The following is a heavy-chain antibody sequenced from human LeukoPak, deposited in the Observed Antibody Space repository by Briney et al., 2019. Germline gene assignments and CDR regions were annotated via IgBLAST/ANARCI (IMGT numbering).Heavy chain of an antibody. D-gene: IGHD1-26*01. J-gene: IGHJ4*02. CDR2: INPNSGGT. CDR3: ARAPGPMGDFDY. CDR1: GYTFTGYY. V-gene: IGHV1-2*02. Sequence: ASVKVSCKASGYTFTGYYMHWVRQAPGQGLEWMGWINPNSGGTNYAQKFQGRVTMTRDTSISTAYMELSRPRSDDTAVYYCARAPGPMGDFDYWGQGTLVTVSS.